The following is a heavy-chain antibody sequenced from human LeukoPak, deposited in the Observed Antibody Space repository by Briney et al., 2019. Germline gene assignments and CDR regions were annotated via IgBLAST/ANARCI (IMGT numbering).Heavy chain of an antibody. CDR1: GFTFSSYG. D-gene: IGHD2-2*01. V-gene: IGHV3-30*18. Sequence: SGGSLRLSCAASGFTFSSYGMHWVRQAPGKGLEGVAVISYDGSNKYYADSVKGRFTISRDNSKNTLYLQMNSLRAEDTAVYYCAKDHPIVVVPAAPWFDPWGQGTLVTVSS. CDR2: ISYDGSNK. J-gene: IGHJ5*02. CDR3: AKDHPIVVVPAAPWFDP.